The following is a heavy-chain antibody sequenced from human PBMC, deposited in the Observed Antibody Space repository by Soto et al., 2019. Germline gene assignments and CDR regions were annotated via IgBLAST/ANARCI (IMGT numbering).Heavy chain of an antibody. J-gene: IGHJ6*02. D-gene: IGHD6-13*01. CDR2: INPNSGGT. CDR1: GYTFTGYY. CDR3: ARDIAAPGYYYYGMDV. Sequence: ASVKVSCKVSGYTFTGYYMHWVRQAPGQGLEWMGWINPNSGGTNYAQKFQGWVTMTRDTSISTAYMELSRLRSDDTAVYYCARDIAAPGYYYYGMDVWGQGTTVTSP. V-gene: IGHV1-2*04.